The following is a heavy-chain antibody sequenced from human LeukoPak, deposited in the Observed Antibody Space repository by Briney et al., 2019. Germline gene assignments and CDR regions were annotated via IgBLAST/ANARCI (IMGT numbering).Heavy chain of an antibody. CDR2: IIPIFGTA. J-gene: IGHJ4*02. D-gene: IGHD6-19*01. V-gene: IGHV1-69*05. Sequence: SVKVSCKASGGTFSSYAISWVRQAPGQGLEWMGGIIPIFGTANYAQRFQGRVTITTDESTSTAYMELSSLRSEDTAVYYCARVHMQVGSGWYYFDYWGQGTLVTVSS. CDR1: GGTFSSYA. CDR3: ARVHMQVGSGWYYFDY.